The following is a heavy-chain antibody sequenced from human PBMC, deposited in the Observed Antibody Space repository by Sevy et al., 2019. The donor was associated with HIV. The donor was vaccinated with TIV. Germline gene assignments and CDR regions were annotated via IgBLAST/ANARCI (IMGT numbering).Heavy chain of an antibody. CDR2: IKSKIDCGTT. D-gene: IGHD1-26*01. Sequence: GGSLRLSCAASGFTFSNAWMSWVRQAPGKGLEWVGRIKSKIDCGTTDYAEPVKGRFTISRDDSKNTLYLQMNSLKTEDTAVYYCTTEYSGSYFISPNFDYWGQGTLVTVSS. CDR3: TTEYSGSYFISPNFDY. J-gene: IGHJ4*02. V-gene: IGHV3-15*01. CDR1: GFTFSNAW.